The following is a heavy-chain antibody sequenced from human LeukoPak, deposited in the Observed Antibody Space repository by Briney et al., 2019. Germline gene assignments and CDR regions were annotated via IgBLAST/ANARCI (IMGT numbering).Heavy chain of an antibody. CDR3: AIQSRSSSYDY. J-gene: IGHJ4*02. V-gene: IGHV1-18*01. D-gene: IGHD6-13*01. CDR1: GYTFTSYG. Sequence: ASVKVSCKASGYTFTSYGISWVRQAPGQGLEWMGWISVYNGNTNYAQKFQGRVTMTTDTSTSTAYMELRSLRSDDTAVYYCAIQSRSSSYDYWGQGTLVTVSS. CDR2: ISVYNGNT.